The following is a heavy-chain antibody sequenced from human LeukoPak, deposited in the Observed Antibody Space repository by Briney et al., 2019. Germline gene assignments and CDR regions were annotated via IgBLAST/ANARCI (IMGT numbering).Heavy chain of an antibody. J-gene: IGHJ3*02. CDR1: GGSISGYY. V-gene: IGHV4-4*07. D-gene: IGHD1-7*01. CDR3: ARLITGTTTAFDI. Sequence: SSETLYLTCSVSGGSISGYYWTWIRQPAGKGLEWIGRVYTSGSTHYNPSLKTRLTMSVDTSKNQFSLKLSSVTAADTAVYYCARLITGTTTAFDIWGQGTVVTVSS. CDR2: VYTSGST.